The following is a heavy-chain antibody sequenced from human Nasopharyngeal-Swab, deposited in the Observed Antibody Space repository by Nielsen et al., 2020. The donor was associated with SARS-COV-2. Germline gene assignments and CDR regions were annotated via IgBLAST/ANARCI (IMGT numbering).Heavy chain of an antibody. D-gene: IGHD6-19*01. CDR3: ARDGQGAVDLDH. Sequence: GGSLRLSCAASGFILSDYWVHWVRQARGKGLGWVSHVKNDGTTTTYADSVRGRFTMSRDDAKNTLYLQMNSLRIEDTAVYYCARDGQGAVDLDHWGQGSLVTVSS. J-gene: IGHJ5*02. CDR2: VKNDGTTT. V-gene: IGHV3-74*03. CDR1: GFILSDYW.